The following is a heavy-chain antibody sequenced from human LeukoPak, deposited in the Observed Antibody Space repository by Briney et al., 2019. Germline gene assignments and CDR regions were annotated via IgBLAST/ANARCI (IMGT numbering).Heavy chain of an antibody. CDR3: ARGQWFRAF. CDR2: IHYSGSA. Sequence: SETLSLTCTVSGGSISSYYWTWIRQPPGKGLEWIGEIHYSGSATYNPSLKSRVTISVDTSENQFSLKMNSVTAADTAVYYCARGQWFRAFWSRGTPVTVSS. D-gene: IGHD3-10*01. J-gene: IGHJ4*02. CDR1: GGSISSYY. V-gene: IGHV4-59*12.